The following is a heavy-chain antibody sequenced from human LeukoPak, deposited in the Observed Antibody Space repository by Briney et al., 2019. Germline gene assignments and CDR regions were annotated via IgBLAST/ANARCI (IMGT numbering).Heavy chain of an antibody. Sequence: GGSLRLSCAASGFTFSSYAMSWVRQAPGKRLEWVSAITVSGGSTSYADSVKGRLTISRESSKNTLYLQMNSLRAGDTAIYYCAKHVEAWGPVDYWGQGTLVTVSS. CDR1: GFTFSSYA. V-gene: IGHV3-23*01. D-gene: IGHD3-16*01. CDR2: ITVSGGST. J-gene: IGHJ4*02. CDR3: AKHVEAWGPVDY.